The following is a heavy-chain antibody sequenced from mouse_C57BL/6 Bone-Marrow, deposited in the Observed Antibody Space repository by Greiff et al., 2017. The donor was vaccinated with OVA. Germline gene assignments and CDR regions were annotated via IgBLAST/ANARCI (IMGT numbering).Heavy chain of an antibody. CDR2: IDPANGNT. D-gene: IGHD2-1*01. CDR1: GFNIKNTY. CDR3: ASGYCGKYYFDD. V-gene: IGHV14-3*01. J-gene: IGHJ2*01. Sequence: VQLKESVAELVRPGASVKLSCTASGFNIKNTYMHWVKQRPEQGLEWIGRIDPANGNTKYTPKFQGKATITADTSSNTAYLQLSSLTSEDTAISYCASGYCGKYYFDDWGQGTTLTVSS.